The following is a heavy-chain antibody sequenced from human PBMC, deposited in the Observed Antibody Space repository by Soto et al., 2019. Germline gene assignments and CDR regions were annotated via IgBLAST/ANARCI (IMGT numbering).Heavy chain of an antibody. CDR1: GYTFTSYD. J-gene: IGHJ6*02. D-gene: IGHD3-16*02. CDR3: ASSVWGSYRYYYYYGMDV. Sequence: QVQLVQSGAEVKKPGASVKVSCKASGYTFTSYDINWVRQAAGQGLEWMGWMNPNSGNTGYAQKFQGRVTMTRNTSISTAYMELSSLRSEDTAVYYCASSVWGSYRYYYYYGMDVWGQGTTVTVSS. CDR2: MNPNSGNT. V-gene: IGHV1-8*01.